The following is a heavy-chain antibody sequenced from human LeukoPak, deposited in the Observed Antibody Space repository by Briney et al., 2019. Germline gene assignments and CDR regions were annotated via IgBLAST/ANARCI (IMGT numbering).Heavy chain of an antibody. J-gene: IGHJ3*02. D-gene: IGHD4-23*01. CDR2: INHSGST. V-gene: IGHV4-39*07. CDR3: ARARGDYAGAFDI. Sequence: SETLSLTCTVSGGSINSTSYYWGWIRQPPGKGLEWIGEINHSGSTNYNPSLKSRVTISVDTSKNQFSLKLSSVTAADTAVYYCARARGDYAGAFDIWGQGTMVTVSS. CDR1: GGSINSTSYY.